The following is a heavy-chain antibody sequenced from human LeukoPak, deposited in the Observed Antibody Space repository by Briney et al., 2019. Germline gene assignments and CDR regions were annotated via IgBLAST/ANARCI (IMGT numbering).Heavy chain of an antibody. J-gene: IGHJ4*02. CDR2: IIPMFGTA. D-gene: IGHD1-26*01. CDR1: GYTFTGYY. CDR3: ARGDSGSYHY. Sequence: SVKVSCKASGYTFTGYYMHWVRQAPGQGLEWMGGIIPMFGTAKYAQKFQGRVTITADESTSTAYMELSSLRSEDTAVYYCARGDSGSYHYWGQGTLVTVSS. V-gene: IGHV1-69*13.